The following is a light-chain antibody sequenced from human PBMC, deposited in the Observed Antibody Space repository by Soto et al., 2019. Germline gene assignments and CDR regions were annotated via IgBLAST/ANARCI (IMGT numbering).Light chain of an antibody. CDR3: QQYNSYPYT. J-gene: IGKJ5*01. CDR2: DAS. Sequence: IQVTQSPPTLSASVGDRVTITCRASQTISTWMAWYQQKPGKAPKLLVYDASTLQSGVASRFSGSGSGTEFTLTISTLQPDDFATYYCQQYNSYPYTFGQGTRLEIK. CDR1: QTISTW. V-gene: IGKV1-5*01.